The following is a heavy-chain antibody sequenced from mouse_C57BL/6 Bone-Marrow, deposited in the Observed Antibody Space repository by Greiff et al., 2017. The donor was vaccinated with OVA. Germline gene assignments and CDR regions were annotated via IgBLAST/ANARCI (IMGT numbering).Heavy chain of an antibody. D-gene: IGHD2-1*01. V-gene: IGHV5-9-1*02. J-gene: IGHJ4*01. Sequence: EVMLVESGEGLVKPGGSLKLSCEASGFTFSSYAMSWVRQTPEKRLEWVAYISSGGDYIYYADTVKGRFTISRDNARNTLYLQMSSLKSEDTAMYYCTREAGIYYGPYYAMDYWGQGTSVTVSS. CDR3: TREAGIYYGPYYAMDY. CDR2: ISSGGDYI. CDR1: GFTFSSYA.